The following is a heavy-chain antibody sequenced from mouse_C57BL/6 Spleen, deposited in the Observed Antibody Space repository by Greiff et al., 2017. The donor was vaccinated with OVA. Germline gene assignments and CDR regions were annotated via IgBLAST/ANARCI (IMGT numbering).Heavy chain of an antibody. CDR1: GFTFSSYT. CDR2: ISGGGGNT. J-gene: IGHJ3*01. V-gene: IGHV5-9*04. CDR3: ERQTPGFAY. Sequence: EVQLVESGGGLVKPGGSLKLSCAASGFTFSSYTMSWVRQTPEKRLAWVATISGGGGNTYYPDSLKGRFTISRENNKKTLYLKMSSLRSEDTVLYDCERQTPGFAYWGKRTLVAVSA.